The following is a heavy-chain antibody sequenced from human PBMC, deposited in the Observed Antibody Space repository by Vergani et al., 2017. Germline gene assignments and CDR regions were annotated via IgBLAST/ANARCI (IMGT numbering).Heavy chain of an antibody. CDR1: GFTFSSYA. J-gene: IGHJ4*02. Sequence: VQLVESGGGVVQPGRSLRLSCAASGFTFSSYAMSWVRQAPGKGLEWVSAISGSGGSTYYADSVKGRFTISRDNSKNTLYLQMNSLRAEDTAVYYCAKEDRYCSSTSGRPPHGFDYWGQGTLVTVSS. CDR2: ISGSGGST. CDR3: AKEDRYCSSTSGRPPHGFDY. V-gene: IGHV3-23*04. D-gene: IGHD2-2*01.